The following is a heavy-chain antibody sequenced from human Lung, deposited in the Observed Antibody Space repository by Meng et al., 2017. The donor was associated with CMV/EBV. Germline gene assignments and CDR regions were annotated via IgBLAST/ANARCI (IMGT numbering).Heavy chain of an antibody. J-gene: IGHJ4*02. Sequence: GGSLRLXCAASGFTFSSYGMHWVRQAPGKGLEWVAFIRYDGSNKYYADSVKGRFTISRDNSKNTLYLQMNSLRAEDTAVYYCAKDRIAARRGYFDYWGQGTXVTVSS. CDR3: AKDRIAARRGYFDY. CDR2: IRYDGSNK. D-gene: IGHD6-6*01. V-gene: IGHV3-30*02. CDR1: GFTFSSYG.